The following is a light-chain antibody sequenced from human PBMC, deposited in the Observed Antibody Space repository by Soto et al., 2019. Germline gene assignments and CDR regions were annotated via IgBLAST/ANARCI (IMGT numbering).Light chain of an antibody. CDR3: QQYGSSPLT. V-gene: IGKV3-20*01. Sequence: EIVLTQSPGTLSLSPGERATLSCRASQSISSNYLVWYQQKPGQAPRLLIYGASSSATGIPDRFSGSGSGTDFTLTISRLEPEDFAVYYCQQYGSSPLTFGGGTKVEIK. CDR2: GAS. J-gene: IGKJ4*01. CDR1: QSISSNY.